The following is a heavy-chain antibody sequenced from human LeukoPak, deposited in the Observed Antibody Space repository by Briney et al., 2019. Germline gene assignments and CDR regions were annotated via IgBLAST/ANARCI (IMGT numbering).Heavy chain of an antibody. D-gene: IGHD3-10*01. V-gene: IGHV1-8*02. CDR3: ARGPYGTGSHFDF. CDR2: MNPNSGDT. J-gene: IGHJ4*02. Sequence: ASVKVSCKASGSTFSSYDINWVRQATGQGLEWMGRMNPNSGDTGYTPRFRGRVTMTRDTSISTAYMELSSLRSEDTAVYYCARGPYGTGSHFDFWGQGTLVTVSS. CDR1: GSTFSSYD.